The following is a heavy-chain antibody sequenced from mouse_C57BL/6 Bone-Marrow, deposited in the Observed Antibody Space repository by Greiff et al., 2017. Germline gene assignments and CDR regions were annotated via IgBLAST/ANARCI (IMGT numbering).Heavy chain of an antibody. CDR3: ARWTTVVEGGFAY. J-gene: IGHJ3*01. Sequence: QVQLQQSGPELVKPGASVKISCKASGYTFTDYYINWVKQRPGQGLEWIGWIFPGSGSTYYNEKFKGKATLTVDKSSSTAYMLLSSLTSEDSAVXFGARWTTVVEGGFAYWGQGTLVTVSA. D-gene: IGHD1-1*01. CDR2: IFPGSGST. V-gene: IGHV1-75*01. CDR1: GYTFTDYY.